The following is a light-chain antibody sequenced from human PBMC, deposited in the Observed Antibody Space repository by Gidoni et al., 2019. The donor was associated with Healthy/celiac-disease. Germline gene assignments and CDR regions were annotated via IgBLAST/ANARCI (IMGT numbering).Light chain of an antibody. Sequence: AIQLTQSPSSLSASVGDRVTITCRASQGISSALAWYQQKPGKAPKLLIYDASSLESGVPSRFSGSGSGTDFTLTFSSLRPEAFATFYCQQFNSYPPFTFGQGTKLEIK. CDR2: DAS. J-gene: IGKJ2*01. V-gene: IGKV1-13*02. CDR1: QGISSA. CDR3: QQFNSYPPFT.